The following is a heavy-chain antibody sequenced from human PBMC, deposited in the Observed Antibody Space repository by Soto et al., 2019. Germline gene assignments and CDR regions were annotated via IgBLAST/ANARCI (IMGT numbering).Heavy chain of an antibody. CDR1: GDSVSSNSAA. J-gene: IGHJ5*02. CDR3: ARDHTFFDILTGFSPNRFDP. Sequence: SQTLSLTCAISGDSVSSNSAAWNWVRQSPSRGLEWLGRTYYRSRWYNEYALSVKSRITINPDTSKNQLSLQLTSVTPEDTAVYYCARDHTFFDILTGFSPNRFDPWGQGTLVTVSS. CDR2: TYYRSRWYN. V-gene: IGHV6-1*01. D-gene: IGHD3-9*01.